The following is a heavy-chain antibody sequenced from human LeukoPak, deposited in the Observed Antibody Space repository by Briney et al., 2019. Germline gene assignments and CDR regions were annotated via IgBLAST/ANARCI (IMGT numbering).Heavy chain of an antibody. CDR1: GFTVSNNY. V-gene: IGHV3-53*01. J-gene: IGHJ4*02. CDR3: ARVGDYASGSYRQGFDY. CDR2: IFSSSGT. Sequence: GGSQRLSCVVSGFTVSNNYMAWVRQAPGKGLEWVSIIFSSSGTKYVDSVKGRFFISRDSSKNTLYLEMSFLRAEDTAVYYCARVGDYASGSYRQGFDYWGQATLVTVSS. D-gene: IGHD3-16*02.